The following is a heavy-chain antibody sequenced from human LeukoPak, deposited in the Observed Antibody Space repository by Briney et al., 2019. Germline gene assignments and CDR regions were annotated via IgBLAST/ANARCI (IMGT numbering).Heavy chain of an antibody. D-gene: IGHD3-22*01. CDR3: AKHFRIGGYYRPDAFDM. V-gene: IGHV3-23*01. CDR2: INHSDTYT. Sequence: PGGSLRLSCAASGFTFSTYAMTWVRQAPGKGLEWISVINHSDTYTNYADSVKGRFTISRDNAKNTLFLRMNSLRAEDTAVYFCAKHFRIGGYYRPDAFDMWGQGTLVTVSS. J-gene: IGHJ3*02. CDR1: GFTFSTYA.